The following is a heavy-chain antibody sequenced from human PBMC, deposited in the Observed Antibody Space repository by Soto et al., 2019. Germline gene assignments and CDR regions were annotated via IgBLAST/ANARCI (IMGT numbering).Heavy chain of an antibody. J-gene: IGHJ4*02. CDR1: GFTFSDFP. D-gene: IGHD6-19*01. Sequence: QVQLVESGGGMVQPGRSLRLSCAASGFTFSDFPIHWVRQPPGKGLEWVAVISYDGSDEYYADSVKGRFTISRDNSKNTLYLQMNSLRPEDTAVYYCARGGLGSGWYHFDSWGQGTLVTVSS. CDR2: ISYDGSDE. CDR3: ARGGLGSGWYHFDS. V-gene: IGHV3-30-3*01.